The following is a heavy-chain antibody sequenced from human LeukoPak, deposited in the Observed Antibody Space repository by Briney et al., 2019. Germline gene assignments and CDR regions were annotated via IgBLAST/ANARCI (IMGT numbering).Heavy chain of an antibody. CDR3: AKEASGPFDY. CDR2: INTNTGNP. D-gene: IGHD3-10*01. V-gene: IGHV7-4-1*02. Sequence: GASVKVSCKASGYTFTSYAMNWVRQAPGQGLEWMGWINTNTGNPTYAQGFTRRFAFSLDTSVSTAYLQISSLKAEDTAVYYCAKEASGPFDYWGQGTLVTVSS. CDR1: GYTFTSYA. J-gene: IGHJ4*02.